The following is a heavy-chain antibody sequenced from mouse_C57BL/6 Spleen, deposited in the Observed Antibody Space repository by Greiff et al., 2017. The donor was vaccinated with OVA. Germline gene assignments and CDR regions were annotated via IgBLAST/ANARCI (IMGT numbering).Heavy chain of an antibody. J-gene: IGHJ2*01. CDR3: ARHGRSFDY. CDR2: IYPGSGNT. V-gene: IGHV1-76*01. CDR1: GYTFTDYY. D-gene: IGHD1-1*01. Sequence: QVQLKESGAELVRPGASVKLSCKASGYTFTDYYINWVKQRPGQGLEWIARIYPGSGNTYYNEKFKGKATLTAERSSSTAYMQLSSLTSEDSAVYCCARHGRSFDYWGQGTTLTVSS.